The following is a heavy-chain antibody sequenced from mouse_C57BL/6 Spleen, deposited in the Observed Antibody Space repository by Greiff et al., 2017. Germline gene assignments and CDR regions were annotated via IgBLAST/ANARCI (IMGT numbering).Heavy chain of an antibody. CDR2: INPNYGTT. CDR1: GYSFTDYN. D-gene: IGHD1-1*01. J-gene: IGHJ2*01. Sequence: SGPELVKPGASVKISCKASGYSFTDYNMNWVKQSNGKSLEWIGVINPNYGTTSYNQKFKGKATLTVDQSSSTAYMQLNSLTSEDSAVYYCARGTLYGSSYYFDYWGQGTTLTVSS. V-gene: IGHV1-39*01. CDR3: ARGTLYGSSYYFDY.